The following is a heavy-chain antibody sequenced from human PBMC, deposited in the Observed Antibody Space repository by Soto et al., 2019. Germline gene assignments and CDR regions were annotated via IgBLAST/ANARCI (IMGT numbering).Heavy chain of an antibody. J-gene: IGHJ4*02. CDR2: ISGSGGST. Sequence: GGSLRLSCAASGFTFSSYSMNWVRQAPGKGLEWVSSISGSGGSTYYADSVKGRFTISRDNSKNTLYLQMNSLRAEDTAVYYCAKASAPGGTYFPLWFWGQGTLVTVSS. D-gene: IGHD1-26*01. CDR3: AKASAPGGTYFPLWF. V-gene: IGHV3-23*01. CDR1: GFTFSSYS.